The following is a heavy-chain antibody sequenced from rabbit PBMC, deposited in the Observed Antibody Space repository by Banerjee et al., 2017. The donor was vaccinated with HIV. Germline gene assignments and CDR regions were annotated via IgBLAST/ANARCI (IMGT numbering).Heavy chain of an antibody. Sequence: QQLVESGGGLVKPGASLTLTCTASGFSFSSRQYMCWVRQAPGKGLEWIACIYVGSGGYSYYATWAKGRFTISKTSSTTVTLQMTSLTAADTATYFCARNDDGGGNVITHLNLWGPGTLVTVS. CDR1: GFSFSSRQY. CDR2: IYVGSGGYS. J-gene: IGHJ3*01. CDR3: ARNDDGGGNVITHLNL. V-gene: IGHV1S40*01. D-gene: IGHD1-1*01.